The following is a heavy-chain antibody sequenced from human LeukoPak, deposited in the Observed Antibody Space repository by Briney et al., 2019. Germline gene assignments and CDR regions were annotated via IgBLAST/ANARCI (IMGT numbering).Heavy chain of an antibody. CDR3: ARQTAMVRYTDAFDI. CDR1: GGSISSYY. Sequence: SETLSLTCTVSGGSISSYYWSWIRQPPGKGLEWIGYIYYSGSTNYTPSLKSRVTISVDTSKNQFSLKLSSVTAADTAVYYCARQTAMVRYTDAFDIWGQGTMVTVSS. V-gene: IGHV4-59*08. CDR2: IYYSGST. D-gene: IGHD5-18*01. J-gene: IGHJ3*02.